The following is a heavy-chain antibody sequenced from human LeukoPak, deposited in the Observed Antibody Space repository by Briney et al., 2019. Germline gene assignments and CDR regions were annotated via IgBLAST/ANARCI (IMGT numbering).Heavy chain of an antibody. CDR3: ARLGSYHDF. J-gene: IGHJ4*02. Sequence: SETLSLTCTVSGASISNYYWSWIRQTPEKGLEWMGHIHSSGGSSYYPSLKIRLTLSIDTSRNQLSLKLPSVTAAATAVYFCARLGSYHDFWGQGALVTVSS. CDR2: IHSSGGS. D-gene: IGHD1-26*01. V-gene: IGHV4-4*09. CDR1: GASISNYY.